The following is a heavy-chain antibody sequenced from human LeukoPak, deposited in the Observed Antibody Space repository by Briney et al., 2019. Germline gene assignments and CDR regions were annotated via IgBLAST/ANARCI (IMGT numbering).Heavy chain of an antibody. J-gene: IGHJ6*02. Sequence: PGGSLRLSCAASGFTFSDYYMSWIRQAPGKGLEWVSYISSSGSTIYYADSVKGRFTISRDNAKNSLYPQMNSLRAEDTAVYYCARDEYGSGSYNYYYGMDVWGQGTTVTVSS. D-gene: IGHD3-10*01. CDR1: GFTFSDYY. CDR3: ARDEYGSGSYNYYYGMDV. V-gene: IGHV3-11*01. CDR2: ISSSGSTI.